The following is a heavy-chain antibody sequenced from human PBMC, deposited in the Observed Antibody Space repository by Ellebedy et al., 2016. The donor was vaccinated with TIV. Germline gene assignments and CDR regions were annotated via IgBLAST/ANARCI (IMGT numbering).Heavy chain of an antibody. D-gene: IGHD4-17*01. CDR3: AGESQTTGYNWFDP. J-gene: IGHJ5*02. Sequence: PGGSLRLSCTVHGGSINSYYWNWNRQPAGKGLEWIGRRFTSGNTKYNPSLRSRVTISLDTSTNQFSLKLTSVTAADTAVYFCAGESQTTGYNWFDPWGQGLLVTVSS. CDR1: GGSINSYY. V-gene: IGHV4-4*07. CDR2: RFTSGNT.